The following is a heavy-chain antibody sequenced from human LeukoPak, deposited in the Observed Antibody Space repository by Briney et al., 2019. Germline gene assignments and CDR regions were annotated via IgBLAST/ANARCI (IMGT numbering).Heavy chain of an antibody. D-gene: IGHD2-15*01. CDR1: GFTFSNYG. CDR2: IWYDGSNK. CDR3: ARDLRKGSYFDY. Sequence: PGGSLRLSCAASGFTFSNYGMHWVRQAPGKGLEWVAVIWYDGSNKYCADSVKGRFTISRDNSKSTLYLQMNSLRAEDTAVYYCARDLRKGSYFDYWGQGTLVTVSP. V-gene: IGHV3-33*01. J-gene: IGHJ4*02.